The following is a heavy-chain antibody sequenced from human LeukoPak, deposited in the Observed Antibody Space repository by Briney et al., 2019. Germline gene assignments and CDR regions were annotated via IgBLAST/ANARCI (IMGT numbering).Heavy chain of an antibody. CDR2: IIPIFGTA. CDR1: GGTFSSYA. Sequence: SVKVSCKASGGTFSSYAISWVRQAPGQGLEWMGGIIPIFGTANYAQKFQGRVTITADESTSTAYMELSSLRSEDTAVYYCARDLGERGSYGMDVWGQGATVAVSS. V-gene: IGHV1-69*01. CDR3: ARDLGERGSYGMDV. J-gene: IGHJ6*02. D-gene: IGHD3-10*01.